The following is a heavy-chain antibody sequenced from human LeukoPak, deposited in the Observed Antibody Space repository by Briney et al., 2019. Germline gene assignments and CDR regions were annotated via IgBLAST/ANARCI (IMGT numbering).Heavy chain of an antibody. V-gene: IGHV1-2*06. J-gene: IGHJ3*02. Sequence: ASVKVSCKASGYTFTGYYMHWVRQAPGQGLEWMGRINPNSGGTNYAQKFQGGVTMTRDTSISTAYMELSRLRSDDTAVYYCAAEYSSGWYPAVLLGVGVSDASDIWGQGTMVTVSS. CDR1: GYTFTGYY. CDR2: INPNSGGT. D-gene: IGHD6-19*01. CDR3: AAEYSSGWYPAVLLGVGVSDASDI.